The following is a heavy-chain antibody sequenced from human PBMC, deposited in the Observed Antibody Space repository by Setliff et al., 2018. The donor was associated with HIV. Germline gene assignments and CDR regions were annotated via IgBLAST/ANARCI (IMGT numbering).Heavy chain of an antibody. V-gene: IGHV3-48*03. Sequence: PGGSLRLSCAASGFTFRNYKFNWVRQAPGRGLEWVSSISIGSGGAIDYADSVQGRFTISRDNSKNSLYLQMNSLRVEDTAVYYCARDYLYYYYGMDVWGQGTTVTVSS. J-gene: IGHJ6*02. CDR3: ARDYLYYYYGMDV. CDR2: ISIGSGGAI. D-gene: IGHD3-16*01. CDR1: GFTFRNYK.